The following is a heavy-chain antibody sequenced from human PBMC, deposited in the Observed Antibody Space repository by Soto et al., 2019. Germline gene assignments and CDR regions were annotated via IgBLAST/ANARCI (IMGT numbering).Heavy chain of an antibody. CDR1: GFSINTNYY. J-gene: IGHJ5*02. Sequence: SETLSLTCTVSGFSINTNYYWGWIRQPPGKGLEWIGSIWHSGSVYYNPSLKSRVTMSIDTSKNEFSLRLNSMTAADTAVYFCARKGKYPRFWSGDHWGLGTLVTVSS. D-gene: IGHD3-3*01. V-gene: IGHV4-38-2*02. CDR3: ARKGKYPRFWSGDH. CDR2: IWHSGSV.